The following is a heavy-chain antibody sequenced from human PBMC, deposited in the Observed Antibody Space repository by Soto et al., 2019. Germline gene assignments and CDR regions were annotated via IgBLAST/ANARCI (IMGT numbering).Heavy chain of an antibody. Sequence: ASVHVSCKPACYTLPSYGIIWVRKAPGQGLEWMGWISAYNGNTNYAQKLQGRVTMTTDTSTSTAYMELRSLRSDDTAVYYCARDWDSSGYFQHWGQGTLVTVSS. J-gene: IGHJ1*01. CDR2: ISAYNGNT. D-gene: IGHD3-22*01. CDR3: ARDWDSSGYFQH. CDR1: CYTLPSYG. V-gene: IGHV1-18*01.